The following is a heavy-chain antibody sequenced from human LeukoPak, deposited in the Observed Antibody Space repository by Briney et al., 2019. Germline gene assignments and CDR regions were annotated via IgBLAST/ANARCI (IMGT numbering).Heavy chain of an antibody. CDR1: GGSFSGYY. CDR2: INHSGST. CDR3: ARHGLLWFGESTNFDY. V-gene: IGHV4-34*01. J-gene: IGHJ4*02. Sequence: PSETLSLTCAVYGGSFSGYYWSWIRQPPGKGLEWIGEINHSGSTNYNPSLKSRVTISVDTSKNQFSLKLSSVTAADTAVYYCARHGLLWFGESTNFDYWGQGTLVTVSS. D-gene: IGHD3-10*01.